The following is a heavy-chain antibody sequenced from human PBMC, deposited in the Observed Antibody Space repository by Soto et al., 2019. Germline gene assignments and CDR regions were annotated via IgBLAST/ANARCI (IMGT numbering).Heavy chain of an antibody. CDR3: ASHASLYGSGWYLLDY. D-gene: IGHD6-19*01. J-gene: IGHJ4*02. Sequence: QVQLQESGPGLVKPSETLSLTCTVSGGSISSYYWSWIRQPPGKGLEWIGYIYYSGSTNYNPSLKSRVTISVDTSKNQFSLKLSSVTAADTAVYYCASHASLYGSGWYLLDYWGQGTLVTVSS. CDR2: IYYSGST. V-gene: IGHV4-59*08. CDR1: GGSISSYY.